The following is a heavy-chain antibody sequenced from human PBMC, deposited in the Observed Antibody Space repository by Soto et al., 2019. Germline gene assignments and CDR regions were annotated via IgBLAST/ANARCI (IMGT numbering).Heavy chain of an antibody. D-gene: IGHD2-2*01. CDR1: GYTFTSYY. Sequence: QVQLVQSGAEVKKPGASVKVSCKASGYTFTSYYMHWVRQAPGQGLEWMGIINPSGGSTSYAQKLQGRVTMTRDTSTSTVYMELSSLRSEETAVYYCARDLSPAAMRAWFDYWGQGTLVTVSS. V-gene: IGHV1-46*04. J-gene: IGHJ4*02. CDR2: INPSGGST. CDR3: ARDLSPAAMRAWFDY.